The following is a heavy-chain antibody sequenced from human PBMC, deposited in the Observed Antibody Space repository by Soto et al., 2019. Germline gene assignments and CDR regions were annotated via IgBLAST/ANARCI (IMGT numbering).Heavy chain of an antibody. V-gene: IGHV3-66*01. CDR2: IYSGGST. CDR3: ERERPAIYGSGSRDSFCYYYGMDV. D-gene: IGHD3-10*01. J-gene: IGHJ6*02. CDR1: GFTVSSNY. Sequence: GESLKISCAASGFTVSSNYMSWVRQAPGKGLEWVSVIYSGGSTYYADSVKGRFTISRDNSKNTLYLQMNSMRAEDTAVYYCERERPAIYGSGSRDSFCYYYGMDVWGQGTTVTVSS.